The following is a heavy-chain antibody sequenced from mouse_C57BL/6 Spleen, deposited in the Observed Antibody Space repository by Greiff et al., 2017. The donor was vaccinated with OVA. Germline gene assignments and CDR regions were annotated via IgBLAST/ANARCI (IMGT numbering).Heavy chain of an antibody. D-gene: IGHD1-2*01. J-gene: IGHJ2*01. CDR1: GFTFSDYY. CDR2: ISNGGGST. CDR3: ARWNGLFDY. Sequence: EVQGVESGGGLVQPGGSLKLSCAASGFTFSDYYMYWVRQTPEKRLEWVAYISNGGGSTYYPDTVKGRFTISRDNAKNTLYLQMSRLKSEDTAMYYCARWNGLFDYWGQGTTLTVSS. V-gene: IGHV5-12*01.